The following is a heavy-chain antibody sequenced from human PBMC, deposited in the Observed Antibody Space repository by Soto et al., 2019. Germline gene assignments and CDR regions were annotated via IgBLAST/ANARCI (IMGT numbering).Heavy chain of an antibody. CDR2: IYTSGRS. J-gene: IGHJ6*02. D-gene: IGHD3-10*01. Sequence: SETLSLTCTVSGASISSYYWSWIRQPAGKGLQWIGRIYTSGRSNYNLSLKSRVTMSLDTSKNQFSLNVTSVTAADTAVYYCARDRPGERGDYIYGMDVWGQGTAANVSS. CDR1: GASISSYY. CDR3: ARDRPGERGDYIYGMDV. V-gene: IGHV4-4*07.